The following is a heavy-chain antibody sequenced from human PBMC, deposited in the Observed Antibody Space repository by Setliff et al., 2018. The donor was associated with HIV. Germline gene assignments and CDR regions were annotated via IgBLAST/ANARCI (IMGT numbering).Heavy chain of an antibody. CDR2: INHSGST. V-gene: IGHV4-34*01. Sequence: SETLSLTCAVYGGSLSAYYWSWIRQPPGKGLEWLGEINHSGSTNYNPSLKSRVTISVDTSKNQLSLKLSSVTVADTAVYYCARDYLYYNLYNGSPVYGMDVWGQGTTVTVSS. J-gene: IGHJ6*02. CDR3: ARDYLYYNLYNGSPVYGMDV. D-gene: IGHD3-3*01. CDR1: GGSLSAYY.